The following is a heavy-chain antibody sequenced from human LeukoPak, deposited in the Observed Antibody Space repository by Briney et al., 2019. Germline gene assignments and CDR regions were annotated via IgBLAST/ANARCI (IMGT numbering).Heavy chain of an antibody. CDR1: GLIFSSYG. D-gene: IGHD2-2*01. Sequence: GGSLRLSCAASGLIFSSYGIHWVRQAPGKGLEWVAVISYDGSNTYYADSVKGRFSISRDNSKNTLYLQMNGLRAEDTAVYYCAKVGICSSTSCSDYWGQGTLVTVSS. V-gene: IGHV3-30*18. CDR3: AKVGICSSTSCSDY. CDR2: ISYDGSNT. J-gene: IGHJ4*02.